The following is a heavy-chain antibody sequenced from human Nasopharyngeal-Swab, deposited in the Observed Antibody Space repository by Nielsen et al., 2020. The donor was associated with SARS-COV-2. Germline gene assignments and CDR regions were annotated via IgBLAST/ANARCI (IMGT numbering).Heavy chain of an antibody. J-gene: IGHJ3*02. CDR3: SGDFWSGYPDAFDI. Sequence: VRQAPGKGLGWIGEIYHSGSTNYNPSLKSRVTISVDKSKNQFSLKLSSVTAADTAVYYCSGDFWSGYPDAFDIWGQGTMVTVSS. CDR2: IYHSGST. V-gene: IGHV4-4*02. D-gene: IGHD3-3*01.